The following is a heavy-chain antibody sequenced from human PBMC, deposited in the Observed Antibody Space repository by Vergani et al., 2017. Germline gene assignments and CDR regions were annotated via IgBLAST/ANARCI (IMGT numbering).Heavy chain of an antibody. CDR2: LTGGGGST. V-gene: IGHV3-23*01. CDR3: VKDAGSYEYFFDS. D-gene: IGHD1-26*01. Sequence: EVQLLESGGSLKQPGGSVRLSCAASGFTFSTYAMHWVRQSTGKGLEWVSALTGGGGSTYYADSFKGRFIISRDNSRDTLYLQMNSLRPEDTATYYCVKDAGSYEYFFDSWCQGTLVTVSS. J-gene: IGHJ4*02. CDR1: GFTFSTYA.